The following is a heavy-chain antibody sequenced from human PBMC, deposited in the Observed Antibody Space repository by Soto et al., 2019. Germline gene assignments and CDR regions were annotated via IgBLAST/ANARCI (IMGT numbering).Heavy chain of an antibody. Sequence: EVQLLESGGGLVQPGGSLRLSCAASGFTFSSYAMSWVRQAPGKGLEWVSAISGTGDSTYYADSVKGRFTISRDNSKNTLYLQINSLRAEDTAVYYCAKDRDSSGYYYRNYWGQETLVTVSS. J-gene: IGHJ4*02. CDR2: ISGTGDST. D-gene: IGHD3-22*01. CDR3: AKDRDSSGYYYRNY. CDR1: GFTFSSYA. V-gene: IGHV3-23*01.